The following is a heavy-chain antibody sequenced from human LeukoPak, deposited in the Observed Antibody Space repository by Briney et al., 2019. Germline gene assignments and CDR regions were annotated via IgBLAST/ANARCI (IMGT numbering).Heavy chain of an antibody. V-gene: IGHV3-11*01. CDR1: GFTFSDYY. CDR3: ARSGILGAYCGGDCSRGAFDI. CDR2: ISSSGSTI. J-gene: IGHJ3*02. Sequence: GGSLRLSCAASGFTFSDYYMSWIRQAPGKGLEWVSYISSSGSTIYYADSVKGRFTISRDNAKNSLYLQMNSLRAEDTAVYYCARSGILGAYCGGDCSRGAFDIWGQGTMVTVSS. D-gene: IGHD2-21*02.